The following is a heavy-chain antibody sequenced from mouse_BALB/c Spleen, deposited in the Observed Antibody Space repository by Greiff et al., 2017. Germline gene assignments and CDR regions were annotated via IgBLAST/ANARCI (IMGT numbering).Heavy chain of an antibody. CDR2: ISCYNGAT. Sequence: LVKTGASVKISCKASGYSFTGYYMHWVKQSHGKSLEWIGYISCYNGATSYNQKFKGKATFTVDTSSSTAYMQFNSLTSEDSAVYYCARGYYGSISFHWYFDVWGAGTTVTVSS. D-gene: IGHD1-1*01. CDR1: GYSFTGYY. J-gene: IGHJ1*01. CDR3: ARGYYGSISFHWYFDV. V-gene: IGHV1S34*01.